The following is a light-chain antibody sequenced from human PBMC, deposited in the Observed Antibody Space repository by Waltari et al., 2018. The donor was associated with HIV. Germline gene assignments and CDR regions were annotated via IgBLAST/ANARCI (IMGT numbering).Light chain of an antibody. CDR1: RVGDKS. CDR2: YDV. CDR3: QVWDSGSRSVV. J-gene: IGLJ2*01. Sequence: SYVLTQSPSVSVDSGETALLSCGGPRVGDKSIYLYGQRAGQAPLLVFQYDVERPSVFPCRISASKSEKTATLTSTGVEAGDEADYFCQVWDSGSRSVVFGGGTKLTVL. V-gene: IGLV3-21*04.